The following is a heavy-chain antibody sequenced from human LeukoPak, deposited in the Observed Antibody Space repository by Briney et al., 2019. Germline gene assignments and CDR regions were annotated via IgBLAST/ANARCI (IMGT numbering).Heavy chain of an antibody. J-gene: IGHJ6*03. V-gene: IGHV3-7*01. CDR1: GFTFSSYW. D-gene: IGHD1-26*01. Sequence: GGSLRLSCAASGFTFSSYWMSWVRQAPGKGLEWVANIKQDGSEKYYVDSVKGRFTISGDNAKNSLYLQMNSLRAEDTAVYYCARDKEWELQYYYYYMDVWGKGTTGTVSS. CDR2: IKQDGSEK. CDR3: ARDKEWELQYYYYYMDV.